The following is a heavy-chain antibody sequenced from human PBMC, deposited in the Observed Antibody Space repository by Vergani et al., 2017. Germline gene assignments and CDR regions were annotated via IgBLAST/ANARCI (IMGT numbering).Heavy chain of an antibody. J-gene: IGHJ4*02. CDR2: ISGSSSYV. Sequence: VQLVESGGGVVQPGRSLRLSCAASGFTFSSYSMNWVRQPPGKGLEWVASISGSSSYVFYRDSVEGRLTITRDNDKKSVYLQVNSLRAEDTAMYFCARELWNCTHFRCSPPSYWGQGTQVTVSS. CDR3: ARELWNCTHFRCSPPSY. V-gene: IGHV3-21*01. CDR1: GFTFSSYS. D-gene: IGHD2-8*01.